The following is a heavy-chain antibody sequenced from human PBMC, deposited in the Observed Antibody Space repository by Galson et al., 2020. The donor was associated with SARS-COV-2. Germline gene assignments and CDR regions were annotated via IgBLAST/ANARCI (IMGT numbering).Heavy chain of an antibody. CDR3: AKSYGDYSDYGFDI. CDR1: GYSFLNYW. CDR2: IYAGDSDT. J-gene: IGHJ3*02. Sequence: GESLKISCRGPGYSFLNYWLAWVRQLPGKGLEWMGIIYAGDSDTMYSPSFQGQVIISVDKSISTAYLQWSSLKASDTAMYYCAKSYGDYSDYGFDIWGHGTMVTVAS. V-gene: IGHV5-51*01. D-gene: IGHD4-17*01.